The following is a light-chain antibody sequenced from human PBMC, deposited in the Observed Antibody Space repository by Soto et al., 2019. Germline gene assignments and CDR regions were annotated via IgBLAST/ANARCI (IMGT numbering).Light chain of an antibody. V-gene: IGKV1-9*01. CDR1: QGISSY. CDR3: QQLNSYPF. J-gene: IGKJ4*01. Sequence: IQLTQSPSSLSASVGDRVTITCRASQGISSYLAWYKQKPGKAPKLLIYAASTLQSGVPSRLSGSGSGTDFTLTISSMKPEDFATYYCQQLNSYPFFGGGTKVDIK. CDR2: AAS.